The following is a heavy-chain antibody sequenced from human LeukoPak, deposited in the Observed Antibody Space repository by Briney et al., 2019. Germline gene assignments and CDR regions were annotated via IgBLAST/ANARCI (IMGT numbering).Heavy chain of an antibody. CDR1: GFTSSNYV. J-gene: IGHJ4*02. Sequence: PGGSLRPSCTASGFTSSNYVMTWVRQAPGKGLEAVSIIGSSGASTFYADSVKGRVTISRDNSKNTLNLQLNSPIAEDAAEYYCSPLRGXXTLDYWGQGAQVTVSS. CDR2: IGSSGAST. V-gene: IGHV3-23*01. CDR3: SPLRGXXTLDY. D-gene: IGHD3-10*01.